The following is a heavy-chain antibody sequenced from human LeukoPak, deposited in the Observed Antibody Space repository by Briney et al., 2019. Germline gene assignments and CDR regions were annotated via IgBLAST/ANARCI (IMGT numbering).Heavy chain of an antibody. V-gene: IGHV1-2*02. Sequence: ASVKVSCKASGYSFTGYYMHWVRQAPGQGLEWMGWINPNSGDTKYAQKFQGRVTMTRDTSISTAYMELTRLRSEDTAVYYCATLIAATVEFDYWGQGTLVTVSS. CDR3: ATLIAATVEFDY. D-gene: IGHD6-13*01. CDR1: GYSFTGYY. CDR2: INPNSGDT. J-gene: IGHJ4*02.